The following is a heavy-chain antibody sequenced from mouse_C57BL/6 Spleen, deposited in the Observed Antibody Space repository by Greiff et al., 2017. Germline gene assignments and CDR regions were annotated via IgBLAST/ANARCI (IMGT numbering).Heavy chain of an antibody. Sequence: VQLQQSGTVLARPGASVKMSCKTSGYTFTSYWMHWVKQRPGQGLEWIGAIYPGNSDTSYNQKFKGKAKLTAVTSASTAYMELSSLTNEASAVYYSTSSWEDYAMDYWGQGTSVTVSS. CDR2: IYPGNSDT. CDR3: TSSWEDYAMDY. CDR1: GYTFTSYW. D-gene: IGHD4-1*01. V-gene: IGHV1-5*01. J-gene: IGHJ4*01.